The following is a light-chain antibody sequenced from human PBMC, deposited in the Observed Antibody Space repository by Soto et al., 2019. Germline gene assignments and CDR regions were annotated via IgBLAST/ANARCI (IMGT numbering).Light chain of an antibody. CDR2: GAS. V-gene: IGKV3-15*01. J-gene: IGKJ5*01. CDR1: QSFSSSY. CDR3: QQYFDWPLT. Sequence: EIVLTQSPGTLSVSPGERATLSCRTSQSFSSSYLAWYQQKPGQAPRLIIYGASTRATGLPGRFSGSGSGTDFTLTISSLQSEDFAAYYCQQYFDWPLTFGQGTRLEIK.